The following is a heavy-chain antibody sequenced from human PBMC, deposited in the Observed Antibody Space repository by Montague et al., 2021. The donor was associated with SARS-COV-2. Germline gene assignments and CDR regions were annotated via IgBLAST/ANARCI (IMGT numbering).Heavy chain of an antibody. V-gene: IGHV4-31*03. CDR1: GGSISSGGYY. D-gene: IGHD3-22*01. CDR2: IYYSGST. J-gene: IGHJ3*02. Sequence: TLSLTCTVSGGSISSGGYYWSWIRQHPGKGLEWIGYIYYSGSTYYNPSLKSRVTIPVDTSKNQFSLKLSSVTAADTAVYYCARAATITMIVVVIDAFDIWGQGTMVTVSS. CDR3: ARAATITMIVVVIDAFDI.